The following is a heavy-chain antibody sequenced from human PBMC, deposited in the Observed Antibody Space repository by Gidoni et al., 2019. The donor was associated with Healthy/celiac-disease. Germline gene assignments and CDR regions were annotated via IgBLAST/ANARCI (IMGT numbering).Heavy chain of an antibody. D-gene: IGHD4-17*01. Sequence: EVQLVASGGGLVKPWGSLRLSCSASGFTFSSYSMNWVRQAPGKGLEWVSSISRSISYIYYADSVKGRFTIARDNAKNSLYLQMNSLRAEDTAVYYCARADGAPSGMDVWGQGTTVTVSS. CDR2: ISRSISYI. V-gene: IGHV3-21*01. CDR1: GFTFSSYS. J-gene: IGHJ6*02. CDR3: ARADGAPSGMDV.